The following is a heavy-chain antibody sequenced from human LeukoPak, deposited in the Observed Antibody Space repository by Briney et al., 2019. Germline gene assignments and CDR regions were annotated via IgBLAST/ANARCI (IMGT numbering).Heavy chain of an antibody. CDR1: GFTFNTYE. CDR3: AREAPDAFDV. V-gene: IGHV3-48*03. D-gene: IGHD6-6*01. CDR2: IHSSGSVI. J-gene: IGHJ3*01. Sequence: LSGGSLRLSCAASGFTFNTYEMNWVRQAPGKGLEWISYIHSSGSVIHYADSVKGRFTISRDNAKKSLYLQMNNLRAADTAVYYCAREAPDAFDVWGQGTLVTVSS.